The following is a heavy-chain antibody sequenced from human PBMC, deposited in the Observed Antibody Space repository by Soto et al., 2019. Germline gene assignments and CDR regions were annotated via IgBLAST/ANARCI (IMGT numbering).Heavy chain of an antibody. D-gene: IGHD3-10*01. CDR1: GFTFSSYS. Sequence: EVQLVESGGGLVKPGGSLRLSCVVSGFTFSSYSMNWVRQALGKGLEWVSSISSGSNYTYYADSVKGRFTISRDNAKNSVYLQMNSLRAEDTALYYCARDFKESQYYYYCMDVWGKGTTVTVSS. J-gene: IGHJ6*03. CDR3: ARDFKESQYYYYCMDV. CDR2: ISSGSNYT. V-gene: IGHV3-21*06.